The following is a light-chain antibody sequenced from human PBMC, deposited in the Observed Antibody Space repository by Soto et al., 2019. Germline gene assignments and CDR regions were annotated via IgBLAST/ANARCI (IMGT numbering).Light chain of an antibody. CDR3: QSYDSSNHVV. CDR2: EDN. Sequence: NFMLTQPHSVSESPGKTVTISCTRSSGSIASNYVQWYQQRPGSAPTTVIYEDNQRPSGVPDRFSGSFDSSSNSASLTISGLKTEDDSDYYWQSYDSSNHVVFGGGTKLTVL. CDR1: SGSIASNY. V-gene: IGLV6-57*04. J-gene: IGLJ2*01.